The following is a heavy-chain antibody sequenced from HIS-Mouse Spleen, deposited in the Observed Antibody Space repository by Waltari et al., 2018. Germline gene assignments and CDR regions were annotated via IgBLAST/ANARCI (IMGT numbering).Heavy chain of an antibody. CDR2: IYYSGST. Sequence: QLQLQESGPGLVKPSETLSLTCTVSGGSISSSSYYWGWIRQPPGKGREWIGSIYYSGSTNYNPSLKSRVTISVDTSKNQFSLTLSSVTAADTAVYYCAREIPYSSSWYDWYFDLWGRGTLVTVSS. CDR3: AREIPYSSSWYDWYFDL. CDR1: GGSISSSSYY. D-gene: IGHD6-13*01. V-gene: IGHV4-39*07. J-gene: IGHJ2*01.